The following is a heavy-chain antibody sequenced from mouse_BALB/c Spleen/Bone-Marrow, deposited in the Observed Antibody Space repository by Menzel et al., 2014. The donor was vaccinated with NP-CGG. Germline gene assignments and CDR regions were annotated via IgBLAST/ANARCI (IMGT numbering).Heavy chain of an antibody. CDR3: ARPQCISGRCYAMDY. J-gene: IGHJ4*01. V-gene: IGHV1-63*01. CDR1: GYAFTNYW. D-gene: IGHD3-1*01. Sequence: QVQLKDSGAELVRPGTSVKISCKASGYAFTNYWLDWVKQSPGHGLEWIGDIYPGSGNTYFNEKFKGKATLTADKSSSTAYMQHSSLTSEDAAVYFYARPQCISGRCYAMDYWGQGTSVTVSS. CDR2: IYPGSGNT.